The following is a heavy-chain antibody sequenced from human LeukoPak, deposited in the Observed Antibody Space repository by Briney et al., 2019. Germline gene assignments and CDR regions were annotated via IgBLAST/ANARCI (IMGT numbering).Heavy chain of an antibody. D-gene: IGHD6-19*01. J-gene: IGHJ4*02. CDR2: INHSGST. CDR3: AIPSIAVRYYFDY. Sequence: PSETLSLTCAVYGGSFSGYYWSWIRQPPGKGLEWIGEINHSGSTNYNPSLKSRVTISVDTSKNQFSLKPSSVTAADTAVYYRAIPSIAVRYYFDYWGQGTLVTVSS. V-gene: IGHV4-34*01. CDR1: GGSFSGYY.